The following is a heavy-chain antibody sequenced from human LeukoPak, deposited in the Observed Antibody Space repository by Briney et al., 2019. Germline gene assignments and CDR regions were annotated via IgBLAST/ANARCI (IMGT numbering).Heavy chain of an antibody. CDR3: ARSIVGATPLDY. CDR2: IYYSGST. CDR1: SGSISSYY. J-gene: IGHJ4*02. V-gene: IGHV4-59*01. Sequence: KPSETLSLTCTVSSGSISSYYWSWIRQPPGKGLEWIGYIYYSGSTNYNPSLKSRVTISVDTSKNQFSLKLSSVTAADTAVYYCARSIVGATPLDYWGQGTLVTVSS. D-gene: IGHD1-26*01.